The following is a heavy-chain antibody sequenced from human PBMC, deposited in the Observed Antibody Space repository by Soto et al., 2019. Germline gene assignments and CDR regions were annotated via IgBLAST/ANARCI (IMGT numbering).Heavy chain of an antibody. CDR2: IIPIFNTA. Sequence: QEQLVQSGAEVKKPGSSVKVSCKVSGGTFSTYAISWVRQAPGKGLEWVGGIIPIFNTAKYAQKFQGRVTITADKSTSTAHMELSSLRSEDTAVYYCARQMVNSGWYYGNWFDPWGQGTLVTVSS. CDR3: ARQMVNSGWYYGNWFDP. J-gene: IGHJ5*02. CDR1: GGTFSTYA. D-gene: IGHD6-19*01. V-gene: IGHV1-69*06.